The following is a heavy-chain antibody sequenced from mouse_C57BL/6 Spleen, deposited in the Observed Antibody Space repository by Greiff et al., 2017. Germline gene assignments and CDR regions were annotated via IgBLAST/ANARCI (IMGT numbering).Heavy chain of an antibody. Sequence: VMLVESGPELVKPGASVKISCKASGYAFSSSWMNWVKQRPGKGLEWIGRIYPGDGDTNYNGKFKGKATLTADKSSSTAYMQLSSLTSEDSAVYFCAREETTVVGSDYWGQGTTLTVAS. CDR3: AREETTVVGSDY. V-gene: IGHV1-82*01. CDR2: IYPGDGDT. D-gene: IGHD1-1*01. J-gene: IGHJ2*01. CDR1: GYAFSSSW.